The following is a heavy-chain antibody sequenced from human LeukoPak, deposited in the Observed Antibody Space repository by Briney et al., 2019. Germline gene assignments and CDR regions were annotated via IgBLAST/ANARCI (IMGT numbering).Heavy chain of an antibody. J-gene: IGHJ3*02. D-gene: IGHD3-9*01. CDR3: ARGILTGPIYASDI. Sequence: SETLSLTCTVSGGSIGSYYWSWIRQPPGKGLEWIGHIYYSGSTNYNPPLKSRVTISVDTSKNQFSLNLRSVTAADTAVYYCARGILTGPIYASDIWGQGTLVTVSS. V-gene: IGHV4-59*01. CDR1: GGSIGSYY. CDR2: IYYSGST.